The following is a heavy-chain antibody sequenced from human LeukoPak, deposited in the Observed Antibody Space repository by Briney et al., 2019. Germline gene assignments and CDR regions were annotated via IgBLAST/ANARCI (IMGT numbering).Heavy chain of an antibody. V-gene: IGHV3-74*01. CDR3: ARGGSDTAMAHDY. J-gene: IGHJ4*02. CDR2: INRDGSRT. Sequence: GGSLRLSCAASGFTFSNHWMHWVRQAPGKGLLWVSRINRDGSRTDYADSVKGRFTISRDDAKNTLYLQVNSLRAEDTAVYFCARGGSDTAMAHDYWGQGTLVTVSS. D-gene: IGHD5-18*01. CDR1: GFTFSNHW.